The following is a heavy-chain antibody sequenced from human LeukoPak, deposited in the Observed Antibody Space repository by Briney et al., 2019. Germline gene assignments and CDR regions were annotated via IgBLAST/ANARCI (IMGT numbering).Heavy chain of an antibody. J-gene: IGHJ4*02. CDR3: ARVQLWLRYFDY. Sequence: SETLSLTCAVYGGSFSGYYWSWIRQPPGKGLEWIGEINHSGSTYYNPSLKSRATISVDTSKNQFSLKLSSVTAADTAVYYCARVQLWLRYFDYWGQGTLVTVSS. V-gene: IGHV4-34*01. CDR2: INHSGST. CDR1: GGSFSGYY. D-gene: IGHD5-18*01.